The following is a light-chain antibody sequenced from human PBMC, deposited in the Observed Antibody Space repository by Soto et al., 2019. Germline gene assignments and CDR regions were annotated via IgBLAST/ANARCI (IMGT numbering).Light chain of an antibody. CDR3: CSYVGSSTFGSGV. Sequence: QSALTQPASVSGSPGQSITISCTGSSSDVGSYNLVSWYQQHPGKAPKLMIYEGSKRPSGVSNRFSGSKSGNTASLTISGLQAEDEADYYCCSYVGSSTFGSGVFGGGTKVTVL. J-gene: IGLJ3*02. V-gene: IGLV2-23*03. CDR1: SSDVGSYNL. CDR2: EGS.